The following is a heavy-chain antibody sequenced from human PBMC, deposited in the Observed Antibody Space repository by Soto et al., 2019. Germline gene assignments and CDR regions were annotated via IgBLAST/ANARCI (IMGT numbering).Heavy chain of an antibody. CDR3: ARGTTLNVVPDAFDI. CDR1: GYSISSGYY. J-gene: IGHJ3*02. CDR2: TYHAGNT. Sequence: KASETLSLTCTVTGYSISSGYYWAWIRQPPGKGLEWIGYTYHAGNTYYNPSLKSRVTISVDTSKNQISLRLNSLTAADTAVYYCARGTTLNVVPDAFDIWGQGTMVTVSS. D-gene: IGHD4-17*01. V-gene: IGHV4-38-2*02.